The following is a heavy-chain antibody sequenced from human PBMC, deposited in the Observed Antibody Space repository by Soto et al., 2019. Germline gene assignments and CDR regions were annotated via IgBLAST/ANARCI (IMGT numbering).Heavy chain of an antibody. J-gene: IGHJ4*02. V-gene: IGHV3-33*01. D-gene: IGHD3-10*01. CDR3: ARGPRMGRGSNITGYFDY. CDR2: IWHDGSNR. Sequence: QVQLVESGGGVVQPGRSLRLSCAASGFSFSSYGMHWVRQAPGKGLEWVAVIWHDGSNRYYADSVKGRFTISRDDSRNTLYLQMNSVRAEDTAVYYCARGPRMGRGSNITGYFDYWGQGTLVTVSS. CDR1: GFSFSSYG.